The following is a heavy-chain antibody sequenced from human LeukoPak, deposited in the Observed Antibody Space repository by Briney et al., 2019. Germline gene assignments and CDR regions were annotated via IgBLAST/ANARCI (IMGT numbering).Heavy chain of an antibody. CDR3: AKAWAFVSANFFDS. V-gene: IGHV3-23*01. CDR1: GFTFSTYA. CDR2: IGDTT. D-gene: IGHD3-3*01. Sequence: GGSLRLSCAASGFTFSTYAMAWVRQAPGKGLEWVSAIGDTTYYTESVKGRFTISRDNSKNTSYLQMNNLGADDAAFYYCAKAWAFVSANFFDSWGQGTLVTVSS. J-gene: IGHJ4*02.